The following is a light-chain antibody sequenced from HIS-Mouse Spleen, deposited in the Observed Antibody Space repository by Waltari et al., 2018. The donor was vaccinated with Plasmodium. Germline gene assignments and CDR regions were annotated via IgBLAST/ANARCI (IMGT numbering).Light chain of an antibody. CDR2: EGS. CDR3: CSYAGSSTYVV. Sequence: QSALTQPASVSGSPGQSITISCTGTSSDVGSYNLVSWYQQHPGKAPKLMIYEGSKRPSGVSNLSSGSKSGNPASLTISGLQAEDEADYYCCSYAGSSTYVVFGGGTKLTVL. J-gene: IGLJ2*01. CDR1: SSDVGSYNL. V-gene: IGLV2-23*01.